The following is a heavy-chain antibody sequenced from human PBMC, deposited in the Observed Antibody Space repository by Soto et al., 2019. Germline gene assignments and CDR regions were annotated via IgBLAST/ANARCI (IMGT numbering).Heavy chain of an antibody. Sequence: GGSLRLSCAASGFTFSSYWMSWVRQAPGKGLEWVANIKQDGSEKYYVDSVKGRFTISRDNAKNSLYLQMNSLRAEDTAVYYCARVGGGPITMMVVVITNYYGMDVWGQGTTVTVSS. CDR1: GFTFSSYW. D-gene: IGHD3-22*01. V-gene: IGHV3-7*01. J-gene: IGHJ6*02. CDR3: ARVGGGPITMMVVVITNYYGMDV. CDR2: IKQDGSEK.